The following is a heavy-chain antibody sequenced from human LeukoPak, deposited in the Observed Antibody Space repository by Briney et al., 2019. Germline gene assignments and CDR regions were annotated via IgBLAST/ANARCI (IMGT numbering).Heavy chain of an antibody. CDR1: GYTLTELS. CDR3: ATGLVVIAAFDI. Sequence: ASVNVSCKVSGYTLTELSMHWVRQAPGKGLEWMGGFDPEDGETIYAQKFQGRVTMTEDTSTDTAYMELSSLRSEDTAVYYCATGLVVIAAFDIWGQGTMVTVSS. V-gene: IGHV1-24*01. D-gene: IGHD3-22*01. J-gene: IGHJ3*02. CDR2: FDPEDGET.